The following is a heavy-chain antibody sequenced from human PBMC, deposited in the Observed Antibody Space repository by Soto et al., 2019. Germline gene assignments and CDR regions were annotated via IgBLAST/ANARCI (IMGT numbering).Heavy chain of an antibody. CDR2: IYYSGST. V-gene: IGHV4-61*08. CDR3: ARRARGYCSGGSCYPNWFDP. Sequence: SETLSLTCSVSGGSLSTGDYYWSWIRQPPGKGLEWIGYIYYSGSTNYNPSLKSRVTISVDTSKNQFSLKLSSVTAADTAVYYCARRARGYCSGGSCYPNWFDPWGQGTLVTVSS. D-gene: IGHD2-15*01. CDR1: GGSLSTGDYY. J-gene: IGHJ5*02.